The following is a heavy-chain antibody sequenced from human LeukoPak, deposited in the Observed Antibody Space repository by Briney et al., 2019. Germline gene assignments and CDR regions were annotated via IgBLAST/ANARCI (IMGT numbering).Heavy chain of an antibody. CDR3: AKGATLNGGYDLDY. V-gene: IGHV3-23*01. J-gene: IGHJ4*02. D-gene: IGHD5-12*01. CDR1: GFTFSNYA. CDR2: ISISAGST. Sequence: GRSLSLSCAASGFTFSNYAMNWVRQAPGDGLGWVSTISISAGSTYYADSVKGRFTISRDNSKNTLYLQMNSLRAEDTAVYYCAKGATLNGGYDLDYWGQGNLVTVSS.